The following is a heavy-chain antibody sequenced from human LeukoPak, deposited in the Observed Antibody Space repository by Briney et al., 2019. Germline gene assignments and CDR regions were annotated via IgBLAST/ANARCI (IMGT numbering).Heavy chain of an antibody. D-gene: IGHD2-15*01. CDR2: ISGSGGST. CDR3: ARRSDSDY. V-gene: IGHV3-23*01. Sequence: GGSLRLSCAASGFTFSNAWMNWVSQAPGQGLEWVSAISGSGGSTYYADSVKGRFTISRDNAKNTLYLQMNSLTAEDTAVYYCARRSDSDYWGQETLVTVSS. CDR1: GFTFSNAW. J-gene: IGHJ4*02.